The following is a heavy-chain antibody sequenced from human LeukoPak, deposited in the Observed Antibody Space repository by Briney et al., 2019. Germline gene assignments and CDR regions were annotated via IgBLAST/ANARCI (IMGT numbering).Heavy chain of an antibody. CDR2: IYSTGST. CDR3: ARDGPIGP. V-gene: IGHV4-61*01. D-gene: IGHD2-15*01. Sequence: SETLSLTCTVSGGSISSGSYYWSWIRQPPGKGLEYIGYIYSTGSTNYNPSLKSRVTISIDTSKNQFSLRPNSVTAADTAVYYCARDGPIGPWGQGTLVTVSS. J-gene: IGHJ4*02. CDR1: GGSISSGSYY.